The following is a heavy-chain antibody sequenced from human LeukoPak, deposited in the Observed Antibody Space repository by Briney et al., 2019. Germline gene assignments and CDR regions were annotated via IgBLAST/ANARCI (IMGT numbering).Heavy chain of an antibody. Sequence: EASVKLSCKASGYTFTGYYMHWVRQAPGQGLEWMGWINPNSGGTNYAQKMQGRITMTRHRSIRTAYMELRRLRSDDTAVYCCAREGDCRSTTCPLGNWFAPWGQASLVTAS. D-gene: IGHD2-2*01. V-gene: IGHV1-2*02. CDR3: AREGDCRSTTCPLGNWFAP. CDR2: INPNSGGT. CDR1: GYTFTGYY. J-gene: IGHJ5*02.